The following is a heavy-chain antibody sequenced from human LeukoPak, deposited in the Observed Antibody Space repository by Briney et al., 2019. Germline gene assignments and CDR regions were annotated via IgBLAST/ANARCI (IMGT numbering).Heavy chain of an antibody. CDR2: ISWDGGST. Sequence: GGSLRLSCAASGFTFDDYAMHWVRQAPGKGLEWVSLISWDGGSTYYADSVKGRFTIYRDNSKNSLYLQMNSLRAEDTALYYCAKVSTGAMDVWGKGTTVTVSS. V-gene: IGHV3-43D*04. CDR3: AKVSTGAMDV. CDR1: GFTFDDYA. D-gene: IGHD2-8*02. J-gene: IGHJ6*04.